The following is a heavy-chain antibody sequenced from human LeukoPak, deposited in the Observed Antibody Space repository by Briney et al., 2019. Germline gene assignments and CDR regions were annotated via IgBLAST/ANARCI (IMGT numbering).Heavy chain of an antibody. D-gene: IGHD3-3*01. V-gene: IGHV3-7*01. Sequence: GGSLRLSCAASGFTFSNYWMSWVRRAPGKGLEWVANIKQDGSETYYVDSVRGRFTISRDNARNSLYLQMNSLRGEDTAIYYCARDFWGAHRVDFFDFWGQGALVTVSS. CDR2: IKQDGSET. CDR3: ARDFWGAHRVDFFDF. J-gene: IGHJ4*02. CDR1: GFTFSNYW.